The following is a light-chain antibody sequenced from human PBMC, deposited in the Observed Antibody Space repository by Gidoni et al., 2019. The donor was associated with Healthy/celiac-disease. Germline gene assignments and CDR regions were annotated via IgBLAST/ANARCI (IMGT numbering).Light chain of an antibody. Sequence: EIVMTQSQPTLSGSPGEIATLSCRASQSVSSNLAWYQQKPGQAPRLLIYGASTRATGIPARFSGSGSGTEFTLTISSLQSEDFVVYYCQQYNNWPPGMTFGQGTKVEIK. CDR1: QSVSSN. CDR3: QQYNNWPPGMT. CDR2: GAS. V-gene: IGKV3-15*01. J-gene: IGKJ1*01.